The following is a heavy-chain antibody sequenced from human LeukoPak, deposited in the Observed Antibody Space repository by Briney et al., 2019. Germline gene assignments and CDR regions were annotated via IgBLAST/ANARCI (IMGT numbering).Heavy chain of an antibody. CDR1: GFTFSSHW. Sequence: QPGGSLRLSCSASGFTFSSHWMHWVRQAPGKGLVWVSRINSDGSTTTYADSVKGRFTISRDNANNTLYLQMSSLRAEDTAVHYCARDPPFYYDSSGLDYWGQGTLVTVSS. D-gene: IGHD3-22*01. CDR3: ARDPPFYYDSSGLDY. V-gene: IGHV3-74*01. J-gene: IGHJ4*02. CDR2: INSDGSTT.